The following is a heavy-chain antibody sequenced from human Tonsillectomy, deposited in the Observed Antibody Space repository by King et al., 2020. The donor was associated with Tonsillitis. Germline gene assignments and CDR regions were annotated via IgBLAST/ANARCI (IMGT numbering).Heavy chain of an antibody. Sequence: QLQESGPGLVKPSETLSLSCTVSGGSISSSHNYWGWIRQPPGKGLEWIGSMYHSGSTNYNPSLKSRVTMSVDTSKNQFSLKLSSVTAADTAVYYCARRVLRYFDWRVAFEIWGQGTMVTVSS. V-gene: IGHV4-39*07. J-gene: IGHJ3*02. CDR3: ARRVLRYFDWRVAFEI. D-gene: IGHD3-9*01. CDR1: GGSISSSHNY. CDR2: MYHSGST.